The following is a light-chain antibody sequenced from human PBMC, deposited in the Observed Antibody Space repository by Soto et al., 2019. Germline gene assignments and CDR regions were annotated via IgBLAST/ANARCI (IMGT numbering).Light chain of an antibody. CDR2: AAS. CDR3: QQYNSYSRA. V-gene: IGKV1-9*01. Sequence: IQLTQSPSSLSASVGDRVTITCRASQDIAIYLAWYQQKPGEAPKLLIYAASTLYGGVPSRFSGSGSGTEFTITISSLQPDDFATYYCQQYNSYSRAFGPGTKVDIK. J-gene: IGKJ3*01. CDR1: QDIAIY.